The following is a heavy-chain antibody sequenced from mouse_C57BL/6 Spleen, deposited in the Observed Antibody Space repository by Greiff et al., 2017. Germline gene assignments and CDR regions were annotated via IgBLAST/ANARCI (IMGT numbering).Heavy chain of an antibody. Sequence: LQQSGAELVRPGASVTLSCKASGYTFTDYEMHWVKQTPVHGLEWIGAIDPETGGTAYNQKFKGKAILTADKSSSTAYMELRSLTSEDSAVYYCTSYWEGYFDYWGQGTTLTVSS. V-gene: IGHV1-15*01. CDR3: TSYWEGYFDY. CDR2: IDPETGGT. CDR1: GYTFTDYE. D-gene: IGHD4-1*01. J-gene: IGHJ2*01.